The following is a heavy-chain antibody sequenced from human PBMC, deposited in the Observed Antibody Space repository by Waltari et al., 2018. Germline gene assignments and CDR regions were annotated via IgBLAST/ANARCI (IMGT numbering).Heavy chain of an antibody. CDR2: IWYDVSNK. V-gene: IGHV3-33*01. CDR3: ARVRGYYGWYFDL. CDR1: GFTFSSYG. Sequence: QVQLVESGGGVVQPGRSLRLSCAASGFTFSSYGMHWVRQAPGKGLEWVAVIWYDVSNKYYADSVKGRFTISSDNSKNTLYLQMNSLRAEDTAVYYCARVRGYYGWYFDLWGRGTLVTVSS. D-gene: IGHD3-3*01. J-gene: IGHJ2*01.